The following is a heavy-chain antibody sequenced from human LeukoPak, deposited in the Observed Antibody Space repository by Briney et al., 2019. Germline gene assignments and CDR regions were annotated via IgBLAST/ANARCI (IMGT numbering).Heavy chain of an antibody. CDR3: ARGDFWSGYYNY. CDR2: IYSTGST. J-gene: IGHJ4*02. Sequence: PSETLSLTCTVSGGSISGYYWTWIRQPAGKGLDWIGRIYSTGSTNYNPSLKSRVTMSVDTSRNQFSLKLSSVTSADTAVYYCARGDFWSGYYNYWGQGTLVTFSS. V-gene: IGHV4-4*07. CDR1: GGSISGYY. D-gene: IGHD3-3*01.